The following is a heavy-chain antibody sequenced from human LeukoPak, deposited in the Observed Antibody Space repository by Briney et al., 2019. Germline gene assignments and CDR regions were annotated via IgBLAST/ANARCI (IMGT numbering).Heavy chain of an antibody. V-gene: IGHV4-59*01. CDR2: IHYSGST. Sequence: PSQTLSLTCTVSGVSMSTYYWSWIRQSPGKGLEWLAYIHYSGSTNINPSLKGRLAISIDTSKNQFPLKVNSVTAADTAVYYCARDIYGSGYGFFDYWGQGTLVTVAS. CDR1: GVSMSTYY. J-gene: IGHJ4*02. D-gene: IGHD3-10*01. CDR3: ARDIYGSGYGFFDY.